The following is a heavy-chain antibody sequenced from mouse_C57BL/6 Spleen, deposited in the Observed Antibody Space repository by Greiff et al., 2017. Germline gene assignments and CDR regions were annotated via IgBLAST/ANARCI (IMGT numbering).Heavy chain of an antibody. CDR1: GYTFTDYY. D-gene: IGHD4-1*02. J-gene: IGHJ3*01. CDR2: INPNNGGT. CDR3: ATNWDVFAY. V-gene: IGHV1-26*01. Sequence: EVQLQQSGPELVKPGASVKISCKASGYTFTDYYMNWVKQSHGKSLEWIGDINPNNGGTSYNQKFTGKATLTVDKSSSTAYMELRSLTSEDSAVYYCATNWDVFAYWGQGTLVTVSA.